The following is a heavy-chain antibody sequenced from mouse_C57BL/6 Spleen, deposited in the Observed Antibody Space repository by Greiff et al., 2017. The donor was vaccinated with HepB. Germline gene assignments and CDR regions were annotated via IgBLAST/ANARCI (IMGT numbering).Heavy chain of an antibody. V-gene: IGHV5-4*01. CDR1: GFTFSSYA. J-gene: IGHJ2*01. D-gene: IGHD1-1*01. CDR3: ARGGDYYGSSGYYFDY. CDR2: ISDGGSYT. Sequence: EVQLQESGGGLVKPGGSLKLSCAASGFTFSSYAMSWVRQTPEKRLEWVATISDGGSYTYYPDNVKGRFTISRDNAKNNLYLQMSHLKSEDTAMYYCARGGDYYGSSGYYFDYWGQGTTLTVSS.